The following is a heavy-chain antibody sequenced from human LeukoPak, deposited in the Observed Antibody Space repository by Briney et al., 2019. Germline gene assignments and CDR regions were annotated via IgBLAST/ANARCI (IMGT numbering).Heavy chain of an antibody. CDR1: GGSISSYY. Sequence: SETLSLTCTVSGGSISSYYWSWIRQPAGKGLEWIGRIYSTGSTYYNPSLKSRVTISLDTSKNQFSLKLSSVTAADAAVYYCARAGYSYGTGYYFDYWGQGALVTVSS. V-gene: IGHV4-4*07. D-gene: IGHD5-18*01. J-gene: IGHJ4*02. CDR3: ARAGYSYGTGYYFDY. CDR2: IYSTGST.